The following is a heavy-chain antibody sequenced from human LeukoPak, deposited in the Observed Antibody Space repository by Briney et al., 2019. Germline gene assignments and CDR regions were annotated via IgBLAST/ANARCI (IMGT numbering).Heavy chain of an antibody. V-gene: IGHV4-30-2*01. Sequence: SQTLSLTCAVSGGSISSGGYSWSWIRQPPGKGLEWIGYIYYSGSTYYNPSLKSRVTISVDRSKDQFSLKLSSVTAADTAVYYCARGVQYVVSQHGNWFDPWGQGTLVTVSS. CDR1: GGSISSGGYS. J-gene: IGHJ5*02. D-gene: IGHD1-1*01. CDR2: IYYSGST. CDR3: ARGVQYVVSQHGNWFDP.